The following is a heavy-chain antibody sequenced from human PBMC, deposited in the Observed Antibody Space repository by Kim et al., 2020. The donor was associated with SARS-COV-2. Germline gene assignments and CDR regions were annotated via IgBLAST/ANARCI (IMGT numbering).Heavy chain of an antibody. CDR3: ARGAATVTASASPFDA. D-gene: IGHD4-17*01. CDR2: ISGYNGNT. J-gene: IGHJ4*02. Sequence: ASVKVSCKASGYTFTTYGVTWVRQAPGQGLEWMGWISGYNGNTNYAQKFQGRVTMTTDTSTSTAYMELRSLRSDDTAVYYCARGAATVTASASPFDAWGQGTLVTVSS. V-gene: IGHV1-18*01. CDR1: GYTFTTYG.